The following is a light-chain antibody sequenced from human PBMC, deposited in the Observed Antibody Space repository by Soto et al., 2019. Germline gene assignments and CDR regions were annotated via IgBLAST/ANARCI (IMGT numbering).Light chain of an antibody. Sequence: EIQMTQSPSTLSASVGDRVTITWRASQSISSWLAWYQQKPGKAPNLLIYDASSLESGVPSRFSGSGSGTEFTLTISSLQPDDFATYYCQQYNSYPWTVGQGTQVEIK. CDR2: DAS. V-gene: IGKV1-5*01. CDR1: QSISSW. J-gene: IGKJ1*01. CDR3: QQYNSYPWT.